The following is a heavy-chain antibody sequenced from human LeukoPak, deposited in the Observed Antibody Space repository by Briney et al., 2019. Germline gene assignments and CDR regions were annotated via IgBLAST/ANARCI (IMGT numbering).Heavy chain of an antibody. J-gene: IGHJ4*02. Sequence: PGGSLRLSCAASGFTFSSYAMSWVHQAPGKGLEWVSAISGSGGSTYYADSVKGRFTISRDNSKDTLYLQMNSLRAGDTAVYYCAKDPPHYGSGSSKVDYWGQGTLVTVSS. V-gene: IGHV3-23*01. CDR2: ISGSGGST. D-gene: IGHD3-10*01. CDR3: AKDPPHYGSGSSKVDY. CDR1: GFTFSSYA.